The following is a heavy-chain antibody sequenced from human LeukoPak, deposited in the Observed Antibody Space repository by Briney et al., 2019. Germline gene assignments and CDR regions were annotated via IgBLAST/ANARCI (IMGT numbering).Heavy chain of an antibody. V-gene: IGHV3-30*18. CDR3: AKVSYSGSYLSPPYFDY. CDR1: GFTFSSYG. Sequence: GGSLRLSCAASGFTFSSYGMHWVRQAPGKGLELEAVISYDGSNKYYADSVKGRFTISRDNSKNTLYLQMNSLRAEDTDVYYCAKVSYSGSYLSPPYFDYWGQGTLVTVSS. CDR2: ISYDGSNK. J-gene: IGHJ4*02. D-gene: IGHD1-26*01.